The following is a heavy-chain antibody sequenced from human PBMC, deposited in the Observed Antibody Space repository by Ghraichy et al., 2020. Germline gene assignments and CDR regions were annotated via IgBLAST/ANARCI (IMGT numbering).Heavy chain of an antibody. CDR3: ARSLVTDYDFWSGYYTDYYYYGMDV. J-gene: IGHJ6*02. V-gene: IGHV3-21*01. Sequence: GGSLRLSCAASGFTFSSYSMNWVRQAPGKGLEWVSSISSSSSYIYYADSVKGRFTISRDNAKNSLYLQMKSLRAEDTAVYYCARSLVTDYDFWSGYYTDYYYYGMDVWGQGTTVTVSS. D-gene: IGHD3-3*01. CDR2: ISSSSSYI. CDR1: GFTFSSYS.